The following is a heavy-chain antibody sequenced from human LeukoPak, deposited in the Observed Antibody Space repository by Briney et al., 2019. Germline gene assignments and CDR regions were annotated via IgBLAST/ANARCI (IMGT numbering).Heavy chain of an antibody. V-gene: IGHV3-74*01. Sequence: HPGGSLRLSCAASGNYWMHWVRQAPGKGLVWVSHINGDGSWTTYADSVKGRFTISKDNAKNMVYLQMNNLRAEDTAVYYCVSFYETYWGRGTLVTVSS. CDR3: VSFYETY. CDR1: GNYW. D-gene: IGHD2-2*01. J-gene: IGHJ4*02. CDR2: INGDGSWT.